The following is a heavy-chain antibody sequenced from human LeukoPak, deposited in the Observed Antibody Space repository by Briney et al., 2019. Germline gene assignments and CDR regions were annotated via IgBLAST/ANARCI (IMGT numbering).Heavy chain of an antibody. CDR1: GGSISSSSYY. CDR3: ARDGGMIVFDY. V-gene: IGHV4-39*07. J-gene: IGHJ4*02. Sequence: GSLGLSCTVSGGSISSSSYYWGWIRQPPGKGLEWIGSIYHSGSTYYNPSLKSRVTISVDTSKNQFSLKLSSVTAADTAVYYCARDGGMIVFDYWGQGTLVTVSS. D-gene: IGHD3-22*01. CDR2: IYHSGST.